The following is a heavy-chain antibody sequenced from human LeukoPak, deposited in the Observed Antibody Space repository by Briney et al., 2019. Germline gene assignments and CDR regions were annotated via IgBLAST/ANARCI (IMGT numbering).Heavy chain of an antibody. CDR2: INHSGST. D-gene: IGHD3-10*01. J-gene: IGHJ3*02. CDR3: ARSDGYGLVDI. V-gene: IGHV4-34*01. CDR1: GGSFSGYY. Sequence: SETLSLTCAVYGGSFSGYYWSWIRQPPGKGLEWIGEINHSGSTNYNPSLKSRVTISVDTSKNQFSLRLSSVTAADTAVYYCARSDGYGLVDIWGQGTMVTVSS.